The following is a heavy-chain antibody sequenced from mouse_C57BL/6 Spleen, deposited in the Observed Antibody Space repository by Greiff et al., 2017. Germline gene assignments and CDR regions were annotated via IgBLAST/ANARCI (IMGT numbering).Heavy chain of an antibody. D-gene: IGHD4-1*01. CDR1: GFTFSNYW. CDR3: LTGTLGFAY. Sequence: EVKLMESGGGLMQPGGSMKLSCVASGFTFSNYWMNWVRQSPEKGLEWVAQIRLKSDNYATHYAESVKGRFTISRDDSKSSVYLQMNNLRAEDTGIYYCLTGTLGFAYWGQGTLVTVSA. J-gene: IGHJ3*01. CDR2: IRLKSDNYAT. V-gene: IGHV6-3*01.